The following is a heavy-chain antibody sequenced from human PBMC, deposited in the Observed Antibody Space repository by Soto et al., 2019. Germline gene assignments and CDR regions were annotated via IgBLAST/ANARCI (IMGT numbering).Heavy chain of an antibody. Sequence: GGSLRLSCAASGLTFSSYAMSWVRQAPGQGLEWVSAISGSGGSTYYADSVKGRFTISRDNSKNTLYLQMNSPRAEDTAVYYCAKDRAGYCSGGSCYSIWFDPWGQGTLVTVSS. D-gene: IGHD2-15*01. CDR3: AKDRAGYCSGGSCYSIWFDP. CDR1: GLTFSSYA. CDR2: ISGSGGST. J-gene: IGHJ5*02. V-gene: IGHV3-23*01.